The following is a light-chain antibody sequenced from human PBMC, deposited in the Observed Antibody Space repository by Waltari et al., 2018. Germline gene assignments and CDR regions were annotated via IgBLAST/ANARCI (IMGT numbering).Light chain of an antibody. CDR1: QSVSRS. CDR2: GAS. J-gene: IGKJ1*01. V-gene: IGKV3-20*01. Sequence: EIVLTPSPGTLSLSLGERATLSCRASQSVSRSLAWYQQKPGQAPRLLIYGASSRATGVPDRFSGSGSGTDFSLTISRLEPEDFAVYYCQHYVRLPVSFGQGTKVEIK. CDR3: QHYVRLPVS.